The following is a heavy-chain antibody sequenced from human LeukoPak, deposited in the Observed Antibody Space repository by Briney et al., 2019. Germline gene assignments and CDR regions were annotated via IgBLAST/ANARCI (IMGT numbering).Heavy chain of an antibody. CDR1: GDSFTSVGYY. J-gene: IGHJ4*02. D-gene: IGHD6-13*01. Sequence: SQTLSLTCTVSGDSFTSVGYYWSWIRQHPGKGLEWIGYIYHIGSTYYNPSLESRVTISVDTSKKEFSLKLSSVTAADTAVYYCARAHGVAAAGSHFDYWGQGTLVTVSS. CDR2: IYHIGST. V-gene: IGHV4-31*03. CDR3: ARAHGVAAAGSHFDY.